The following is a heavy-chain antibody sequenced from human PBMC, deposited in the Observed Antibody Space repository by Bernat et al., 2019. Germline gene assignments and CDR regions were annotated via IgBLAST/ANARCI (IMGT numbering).Heavy chain of an antibody. J-gene: IGHJ4*02. V-gene: IGHV4-39*01. D-gene: IGHD3-16*02. CDR3: ARGLGGVIVMPFDY. Sequence: QLQLQESGPGLVKPSETLSLTCTVSGGSISSSSYYWGWIRQPPGKGLEWIGSIYYSGSTYYNPSLKSRVTISVDTSKNKFSLKLSSVTAADTAVYYCARGLGGVIVMPFDYWGQGTLVTVSS. CDR1: GGSISSSSYY. CDR2: IYYSGST.